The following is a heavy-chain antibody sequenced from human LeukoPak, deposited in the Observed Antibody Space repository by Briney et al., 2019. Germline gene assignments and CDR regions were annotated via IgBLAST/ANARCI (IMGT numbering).Heavy chain of an antibody. D-gene: IGHD3-22*01. V-gene: IGHV4-59*01. CDR2: IYYSGST. Sequence: SETLSLTCTVSGGSISSYYWSWIRQPPGKGLEWIGYIYYSGSTNYNPSLKSRVTISVDTSKNQFSLKLSSVTAADTAVYYCARDPYEGTHFDYWGQGTLVTVSS. J-gene: IGHJ4*02. CDR3: ARDPYEGTHFDY. CDR1: GGSISSYY.